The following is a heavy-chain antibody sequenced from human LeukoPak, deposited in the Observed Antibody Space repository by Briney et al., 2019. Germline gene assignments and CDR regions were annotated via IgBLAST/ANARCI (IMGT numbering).Heavy chain of an antibody. CDR1: GYTFTSYA. Sequence: GASVKVSCKASGYTFTSYAMHWVRQAPGQRLEWMGWINAGNGNTKYSQKFQGRVTITRDTSASTAYMELSSLRSEDTAVYYCARDRIAARLKHYYYYYGMDVWGQGTTVTVSS. CDR2: INAGNGNT. D-gene: IGHD6-6*01. J-gene: IGHJ6*02. CDR3: ARDRIAARLKHYYYYYGMDV. V-gene: IGHV1-3*01.